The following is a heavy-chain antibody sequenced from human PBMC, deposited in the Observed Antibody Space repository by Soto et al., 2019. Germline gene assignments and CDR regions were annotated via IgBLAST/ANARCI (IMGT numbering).Heavy chain of an antibody. CDR2: IFSNDEK. V-gene: IGHV2-26*01. J-gene: IGHJ4*02. D-gene: IGHD3-9*01. CDR3: ARINDILTGFDY. Sequence: QVTLKESGPVLVKPTETLTLTCTVSGFSLSNARMGVSWIRQPPVKALEWLAHIFSNDEKSYSTSLKSMLTISNDTSKSQVVLTMTNIDPVATATYYCARINDILTGFDYWGQGTLVTVSS. CDR1: GFSLSNARMG.